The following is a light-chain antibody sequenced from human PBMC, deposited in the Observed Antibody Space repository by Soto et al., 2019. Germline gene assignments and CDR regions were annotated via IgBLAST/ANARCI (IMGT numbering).Light chain of an antibody. J-gene: IGKJ4*01. Sequence: DIVLTQSPGTLSLSPGERATLSCRASQTVSNNCIAWYQQKPGQAPRLFIYDASRRATGVPDRFSGSGSGTDFTLXXXXLXPXXXXXXXXXXXXSSLSFGGGTKVEIK. V-gene: IGKV3-20*01. CDR2: DAS. CDR1: QTVSNNC. CDR3: XXXXSSLS.